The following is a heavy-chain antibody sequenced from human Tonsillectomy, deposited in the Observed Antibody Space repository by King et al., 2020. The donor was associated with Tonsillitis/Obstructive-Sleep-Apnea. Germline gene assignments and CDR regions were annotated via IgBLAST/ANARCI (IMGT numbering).Heavy chain of an antibody. CDR3: ARRQWNDFFLDV. D-gene: IGHD1-1*01. J-gene: IGHJ6*04. CDR2: IYYSGST. Sequence: QLQESGPGLVKPSETLSLTCTVSGGSISSSSYYWGWIRQPPGKGLEWIGSIYYSGSTYHNLSLKSRVTISVDTSKNQFSLKLSSVTAADTAVYYCARRQWNDFFLDVWGKGTTVTVSS. CDR1: GGSISSSSYY. V-gene: IGHV4-39*01.